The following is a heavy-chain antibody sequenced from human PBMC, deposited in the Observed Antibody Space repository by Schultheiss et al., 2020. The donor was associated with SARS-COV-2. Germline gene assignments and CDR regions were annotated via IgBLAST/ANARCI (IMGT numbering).Heavy chain of an antibody. D-gene: IGHD2-15*01. CDR3: ATRCSGGSCYPA. V-gene: IGHV3-66*01. CDR2: IYSGGST. J-gene: IGHJ5*02. CDR1: GFTFSSYS. Sequence: GGSLRLSCAASGFTFSSYSMNWVRQAPGKGLEWVSVIYSGGSTYYADSVKGRFTISRDNSKNTLYLQMNSLRAEDTAVYYCATRCSGGSCYPAWGQGTLVTVSS.